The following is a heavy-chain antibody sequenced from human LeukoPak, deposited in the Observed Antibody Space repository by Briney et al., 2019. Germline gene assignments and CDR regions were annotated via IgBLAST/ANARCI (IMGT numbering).Heavy chain of an antibody. CDR3: ARDEDDFWSGYRYFDY. CDR1: GYTFTSYG. CDR2: ISAYNGNT. Sequence: ASVKVSCKASGYTFTSYGISGVRQAPGQGREGMGWISAYNGNTNYAQKLQGRVTMTTDTSTSTAYMELRSLRSDDTAVYYCARDEDDFWSGYRYFDYWGQGTLVTVSS. V-gene: IGHV1-18*01. D-gene: IGHD3-3*01. J-gene: IGHJ4*02.